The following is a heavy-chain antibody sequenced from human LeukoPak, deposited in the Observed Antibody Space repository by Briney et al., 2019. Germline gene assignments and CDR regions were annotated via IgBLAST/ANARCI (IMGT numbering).Heavy chain of an antibody. CDR2: INHSGST. CDR3: ARGLLRFLEWLLPYNWFDP. Sequence: SETLSLTCAVYGGSFSGYYGSWIRQPPGKGREWIGEINHSGSTNYNPSLKSRVTISVDTSKNQFSLTLSSVTAADTAVYYCARGLLRFLEWLLPYNWFDPWGQGTLVTVSS. CDR1: GGSFSGYY. D-gene: IGHD3-3*01. V-gene: IGHV4-34*01. J-gene: IGHJ5*02.